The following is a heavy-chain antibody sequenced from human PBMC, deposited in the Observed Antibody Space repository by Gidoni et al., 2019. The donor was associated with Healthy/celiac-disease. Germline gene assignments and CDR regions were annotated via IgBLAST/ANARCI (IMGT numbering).Heavy chain of an antibody. V-gene: IGHV4-59*01. CDR3: ARVYPPIMTTVTTRAHWFDP. D-gene: IGHD4-4*01. J-gene: IGHJ5*02. Sequence: QVQLQESGPGLVKPSETLSLTCTVSGGSISSYYWSWIRQPPGKGLEWIGYINYSGSTNYNPSLKSRVTISVDTSKNQFSLKLSSVTAADTAVYYCARVYPPIMTTVTTRAHWFDPWGQGTLVTVSS. CDR1: GGSISSYY. CDR2: INYSGST.